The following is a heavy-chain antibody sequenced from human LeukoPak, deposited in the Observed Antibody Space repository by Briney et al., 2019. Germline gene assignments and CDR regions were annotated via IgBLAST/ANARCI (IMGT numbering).Heavy chain of an antibody. CDR1: GDSISSGSYY. J-gene: IGHJ5*02. D-gene: IGHD2-15*01. CDR3: ARVDGSCSGGSCPSGNWFDP. V-gene: IGHV4-61*02. CDR2: IYIFSGST. Sequence: SETLSLTCTVSGDSISSGSYYWSWIRQPAGKGLEWIGRIYIFSGSTNYNPSLKSRVTISVDTSKNQFSLKLTSVTAADTAVYYCARVDGSCSGGSCPSGNWFDPWGQGTLVTVSS.